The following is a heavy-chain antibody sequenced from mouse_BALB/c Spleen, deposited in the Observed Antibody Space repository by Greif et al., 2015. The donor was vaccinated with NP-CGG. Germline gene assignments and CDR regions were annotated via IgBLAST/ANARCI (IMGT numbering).Heavy chain of an antibody. CDR3: ARDYYGSSYWYFDV. CDR1: GFTFSDYG. Sequence: EVKLVESGGGLVQPGESRKLSCAASGFTFSDYGMAWVRQAPGKGPEWVAFISNLAYSIYYADTVTGRFTISRENAKNALYLEMSSLRSEDTAMYYCARDYYGSSYWYFDVWGAGTTVTVSS. J-gene: IGHJ1*01. V-gene: IGHV5-15*02. D-gene: IGHD1-1*01. CDR2: ISNLAYSI.